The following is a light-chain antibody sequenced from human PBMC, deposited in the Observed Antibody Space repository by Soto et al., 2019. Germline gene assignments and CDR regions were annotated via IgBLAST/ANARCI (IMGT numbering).Light chain of an antibody. CDR1: QGISSH. CDR3: QQLKSYPVT. J-gene: IGKJ5*01. CDR2: AAS. Sequence: DIQLTQSPSFLSASVGDIVTITCRASQGISSHLGWYQQEPGKAPRLLIYAASTLESGVPSRFSGSGSGTEFTLTIRSLQPEDFGTYYCQQLKSYPVTFGQGTRLEIK. V-gene: IGKV1-9*01.